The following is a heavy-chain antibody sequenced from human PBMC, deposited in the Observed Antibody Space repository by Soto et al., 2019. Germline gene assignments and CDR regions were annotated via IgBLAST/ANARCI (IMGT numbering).Heavy chain of an antibody. D-gene: IGHD6-6*01. CDR2: ISGSGGST. J-gene: IGHJ6*02. V-gene: IGHV3-23*01. CDR1: GFTFSSYA. Sequence: EVQLLESGGGLVQPGGSLRLSCAASGFTFSSYAMSWVRQAPGKGLEWVSAISGSGGSTYYADSVKGRFTISRDNSKNTRYLQMNSLRAEDTAVYYCAKKHRESSSSGRYYYYGMDVWGQGTTVTVSS. CDR3: AKKHRESSSSGRYYYYGMDV.